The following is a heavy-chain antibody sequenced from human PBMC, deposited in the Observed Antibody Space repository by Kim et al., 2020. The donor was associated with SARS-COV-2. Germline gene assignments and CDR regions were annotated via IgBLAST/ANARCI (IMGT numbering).Heavy chain of an antibody. CDR2: IIPIFGTA. V-gene: IGHV1-69*13. Sequence: SVKVSCKASGGTFSSYAISWVRQAPGQGLEWMGGIIPIFGTANYAQKFQGRVTITADESTSTAYMELSSLRSEDTAVYYCARAGDIVVVPAATHYYYYGMDVWGQGTTVTVSS. CDR3: ARAGDIVVVPAATHYYYYGMDV. CDR1: GGTFSSYA. D-gene: IGHD2-2*01. J-gene: IGHJ6*02.